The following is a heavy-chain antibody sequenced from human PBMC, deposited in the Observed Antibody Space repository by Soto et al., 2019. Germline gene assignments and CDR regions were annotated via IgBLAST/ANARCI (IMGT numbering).Heavy chain of an antibody. V-gene: IGHV3-30-3*01. CDR2: ISYDGSNK. J-gene: IGHJ6*02. CDR3: ARDRGYYYGSGSYYRYYYGMDV. Sequence: QVQLVESGGGVVQPGRSLRLSCAASGFTFSSYAMHWVRQARGKGLEWVAVISYDGSNKYYADSVKGRFTISRDNSKNTLYLQMNSLRAEDTAVYYCARDRGYYYGSGSYYRYYYGMDVWGQGTTVTVSS. D-gene: IGHD3-10*01. CDR1: GFTFSSYA.